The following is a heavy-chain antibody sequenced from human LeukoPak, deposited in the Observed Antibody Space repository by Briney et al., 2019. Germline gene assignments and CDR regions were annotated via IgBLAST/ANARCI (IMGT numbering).Heavy chain of an antibody. D-gene: IGHD5-12*01. CDR3: ARLSDIYYYMDV. J-gene: IGHJ6*03. CDR2: IYYSGSA. Sequence: KPSETLSLTCTVSGGSISTYYWSWIRQPPGKGLEWIGYIYYSGSANYNPSLKSRVTISVDTSKNQFSLKLSSVTAADTAVYYCARLSDIYYYMDVWGKGTTVTVSS. V-gene: IGHV4-59*12. CDR1: GGSISTYY.